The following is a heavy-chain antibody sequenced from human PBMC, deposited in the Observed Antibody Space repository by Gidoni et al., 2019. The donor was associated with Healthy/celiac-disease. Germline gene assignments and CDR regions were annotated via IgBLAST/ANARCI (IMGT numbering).Heavy chain of an antibody. J-gene: IGHJ6*02. CDR2: IYYSGST. V-gene: IGHV4-31*03. D-gene: IGHD2-2*02. Sequence: QVQLQESGPGLVKPSQTLSLTCTVSGGSISSGGYYWSWIRQHPGKGLEWIGYIYYSGSTYYNPSLKSRVTISVDTSKNQFSLKLSSVTAADTAVYYCAREFVEYQLLYRSYYYYGMDVWGQGTTVTVSS. CDR1: GGSISSGGYY. CDR3: AREFVEYQLLYRSYYYYGMDV.